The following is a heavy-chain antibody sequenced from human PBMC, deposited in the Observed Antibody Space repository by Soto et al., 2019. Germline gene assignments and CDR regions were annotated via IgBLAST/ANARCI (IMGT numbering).Heavy chain of an antibody. CDR1: GFTFSDYY. CDR2: ISSSSSYT. J-gene: IGHJ6*02. Sequence: QVQLVESGGGLVKPGGSLRLSCAASGFTFSDYYMSWIRQAPGKGLEWVSYISSSSSYTNYADSVKGRFTISRDNAKNSLYLQMNSLRAEDTAVHYCARDLPHYGMDVWGQGTTVTVSS. V-gene: IGHV3-11*05. CDR3: ARDLPHYGMDV.